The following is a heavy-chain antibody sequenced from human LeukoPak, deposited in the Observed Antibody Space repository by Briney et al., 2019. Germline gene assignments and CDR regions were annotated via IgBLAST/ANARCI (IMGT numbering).Heavy chain of an antibody. CDR3: ARATEYYGSGSLIDY. D-gene: IGHD3-10*01. J-gene: IGHJ4*02. CDR2: IYYSGST. Sequence: SETLSLTCTVSGGSISSYYWSWIRQPPGKGLGWIGYIYYSGSTNYNPSLKSRVTISVDTSKNQFSLKLSSVTAADTAVYYCARATEYYGSGSLIDYWGQGTLVTVSS. CDR1: GGSISSYY. V-gene: IGHV4-59*01.